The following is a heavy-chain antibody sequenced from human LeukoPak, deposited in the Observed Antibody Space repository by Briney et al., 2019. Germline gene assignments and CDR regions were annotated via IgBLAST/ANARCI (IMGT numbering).Heavy chain of an antibody. V-gene: IGHV1-69*13. Sequence: SVKVSCKASGGSFSDYPINWVRQAPGQGLEWLGGIIPKYSASNYAQAFQGRVTITADESTNTVYMEMSGLRPDDTAIYYCVRPDRIFGVPAAFDAWGQGTLVAVSS. CDR3: VRPDRIFGVPAAFDA. D-gene: IGHD3-3*02. J-gene: IGHJ3*01. CDR1: GGSFSDYP. CDR2: IIPKYSAS.